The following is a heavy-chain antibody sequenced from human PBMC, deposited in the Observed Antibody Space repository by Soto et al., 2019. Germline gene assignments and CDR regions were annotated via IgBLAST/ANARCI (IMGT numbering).Heavy chain of an antibody. D-gene: IGHD6-13*01. Sequence: SETLPLTCAVYGESFSAYYWTWIRQPPGKGLEWIGYIYYAGSTSYNPSLNSRVSISLETSKNHFSLKLSSVTAADTAVYYCARDSSSWPYYFDYWGQGTLVTVSS. CDR1: GESFSAYY. J-gene: IGHJ4*02. V-gene: IGHV4-59*01. CDR3: ARDSSSWPYYFDY. CDR2: IYYAGST.